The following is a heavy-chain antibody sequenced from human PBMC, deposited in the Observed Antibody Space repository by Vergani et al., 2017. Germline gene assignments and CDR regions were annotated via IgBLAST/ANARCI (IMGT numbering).Heavy chain of an antibody. CDR2: IWDDGSKK. CDR3: VRHSWFRSCKSVNCSSGDY. Sequence: QVQLVESGGGVVQPGTSLRLSCAASGFIFKNHGMQWVRQAPGKGLEWVALIWDDGSKKNYGDSMKGRFTISRDNSKDTLYLEMNSLRGEDSAVYYCVRHSWFRSCKSVNCSSGDYWGQGTPVTVSS. D-gene: IGHD2/OR15-2a*01. V-gene: IGHV3-33*01. J-gene: IGHJ4*02. CDR1: GFIFKNHG.